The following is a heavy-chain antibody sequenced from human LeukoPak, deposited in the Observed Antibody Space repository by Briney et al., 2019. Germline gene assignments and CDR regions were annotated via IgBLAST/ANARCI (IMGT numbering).Heavy chain of an antibody. J-gene: IGHJ4*02. Sequence: AGASLRLSCAASGFTFSSYAMSWVRQAPGKGLEWVSSISRSSSYIYYTDSMKGRFAISRDNAKNSLYLQMNSLRAEDTAVYYCARDGRYCSGGSCYQYFDYWGQGTLVTVSS. CDR1: GFTFSSYA. CDR3: ARDGRYCSGGSCYQYFDY. CDR2: ISRSSSYI. V-gene: IGHV3-21*01. D-gene: IGHD2-15*01.